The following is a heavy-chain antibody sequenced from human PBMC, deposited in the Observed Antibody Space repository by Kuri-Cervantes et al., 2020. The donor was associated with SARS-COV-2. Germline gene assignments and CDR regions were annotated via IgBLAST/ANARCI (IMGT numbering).Heavy chain of an antibody. D-gene: IGHD3-22*01. CDR3: ARLLYDSSGDGVGEKYYYYMDV. Sequence: SQTLSLTCAVYGGSFSGYYWSWIRQPPGKGLEWIGEINHSGSTNYNPSLKSRVTISVDTSKNQFSLKLSSVTAADTAVYYCARLLYDSSGDGVGEKYYYYMDVWGKGTTVTVSS. CDR2: INHSGST. V-gene: IGHV4-34*01. J-gene: IGHJ6*03. CDR1: GGSFSGYY.